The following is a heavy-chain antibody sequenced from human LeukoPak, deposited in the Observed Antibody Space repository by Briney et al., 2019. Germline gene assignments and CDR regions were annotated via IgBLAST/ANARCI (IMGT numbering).Heavy chain of an antibody. CDR3: ATIAAADKDY. J-gene: IGHJ4*02. CDR2: IDYDGRSA. CDR1: GFTFSSFW. V-gene: IGHV3-74*01. Sequence: GGSLRLSCVASGFTFSSFWMHWVRQAPGKGLVWVSRIDYDGRSAIYADSVKGRFTISRDNAKNTLYLQMNSLRAEDTAMYYCATIAAADKDYWGQGTLVTVSS. D-gene: IGHD6-13*01.